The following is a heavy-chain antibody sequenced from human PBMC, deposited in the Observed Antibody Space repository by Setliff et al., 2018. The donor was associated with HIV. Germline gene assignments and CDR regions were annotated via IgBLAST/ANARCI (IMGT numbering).Heavy chain of an antibody. D-gene: IGHD2-21*02. CDR3: ARGQGCGGGCHYAFEM. CDR2: IYHSGNT. CDR1: GGSISSSSYY. V-gene: IGHV4-39*01. Sequence: SETLSLTCTVSGGSISSSSYYWGWIRQPPGKGLEWIGRIYHSGNTYYMPSLQSRVTISVDMSKNQFSLNLNSVTAADTAVYYCARGQGCGGGCHYAFEMWGQGTLVTVSS. J-gene: IGHJ4*02.